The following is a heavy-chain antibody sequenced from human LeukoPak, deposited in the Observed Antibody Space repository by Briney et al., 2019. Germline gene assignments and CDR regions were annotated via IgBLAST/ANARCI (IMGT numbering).Heavy chain of an antibody. V-gene: IGHV3-7*01. CDR1: GFPFSTYW. CDR3: ARGRYSSTIYYIDG. D-gene: IGHD2-2*01. CDR2: IKKDGSEK. Sequence: GGSLRLSCGASGFPFSTYWMTWVRQAPGKGLEWVANIKKDGSEKYYMDSVKGRFTISRDNAKNSLYLQMNSLRAEDTAVYYCARGRYSSTIYYIDGWGKGTTVSVSS. J-gene: IGHJ6*04.